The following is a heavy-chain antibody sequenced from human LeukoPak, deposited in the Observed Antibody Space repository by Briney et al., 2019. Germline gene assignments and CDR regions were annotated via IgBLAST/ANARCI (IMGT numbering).Heavy chain of an antibody. V-gene: IGHV3-30*02. CDR2: IRYDGSNK. D-gene: IGHD6-13*01. Sequence: PGGSLRLSCAASGFTFSSYGMHWVCQAPGKGLEWVAFIRYDGSNKYYADSVRGRFTISRDNSKNTLYLQMNSLRAEDSAVYFCAKDLWQLAVYYYYFMDVWGKGTTVTVSS. CDR3: AKDLWQLAVYYYYFMDV. J-gene: IGHJ6*03. CDR1: GFTFSSYG.